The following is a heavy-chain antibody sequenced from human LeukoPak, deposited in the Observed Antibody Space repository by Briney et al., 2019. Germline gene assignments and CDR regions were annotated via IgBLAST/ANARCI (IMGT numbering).Heavy chain of an antibody. CDR2: ILPSDGA. CDR1: GYTFTAYA. CDR3: ARDRNADGFAHFDS. V-gene: IGHV1-2*02. J-gene: IGHJ4*02. D-gene: IGHD5-24*01. Sequence: ASVKVSFKSSGYTFTAYAIHWVRQAPGQGLEWMGWILPSDGANYAQKFQGRVTMTRDTSTSTAYMALNRLTSDDTAVYFCARDRNADGFAHFDSWGQGTLVTVSS.